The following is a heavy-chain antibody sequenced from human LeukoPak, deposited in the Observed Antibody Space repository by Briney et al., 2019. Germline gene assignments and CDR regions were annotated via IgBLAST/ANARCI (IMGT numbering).Heavy chain of an antibody. Sequence: SETLSLTCTVSGGSISGYYWSWIRQPPGKGLEWIGHIYHSGSTNYNPSLKSRVTISVDTSKNQFSLKLNSVTAADTAVYYCARRVYGGTFDYWGQGTLVTVSS. CDR3: ARRVYGGTFDY. J-gene: IGHJ4*02. CDR2: IYHSGST. CDR1: GGSISGYY. V-gene: IGHV4-59*08. D-gene: IGHD4-23*01.